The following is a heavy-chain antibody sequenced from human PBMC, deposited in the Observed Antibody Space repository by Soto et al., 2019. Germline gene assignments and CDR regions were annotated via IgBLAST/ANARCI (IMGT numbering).Heavy chain of an antibody. Sequence: QVQLQESGPGLVKPSQTLSLTCTVSGGSISSGGYYWSWIRQHPGKGLEWIGYIYYSGSTYYNPSLKSRVTISVDTSKNQFSLKLSSVTAADTAVYYCAGGYSGYDPLPHNYYYYGMDVWGQGTTVTVSS. CDR3: AGGYSGYDPLPHNYYYYGMDV. J-gene: IGHJ6*02. D-gene: IGHD5-12*01. V-gene: IGHV4-31*03. CDR2: IYYSGST. CDR1: GGSISSGGYY.